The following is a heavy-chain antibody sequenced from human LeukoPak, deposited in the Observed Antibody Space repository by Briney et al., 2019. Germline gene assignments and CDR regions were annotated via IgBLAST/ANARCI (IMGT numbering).Heavy chain of an antibody. CDR3: AKHPPFYFDRSGFYQDY. CDR2: ISGSGSRT. Sequence: GGSLRLSCATSRFTFDNYAMSWVRQAPGKGLEWVSAISGSGSRTYYADSVKGRFTISRDNSRDTLYLQMNSLRVEDSAVYYCAKHPPFYFDRSGFYQDYWGQGTLVTVSS. CDR1: RFTFDNYA. V-gene: IGHV3-23*01. D-gene: IGHD3-22*01. J-gene: IGHJ4*02.